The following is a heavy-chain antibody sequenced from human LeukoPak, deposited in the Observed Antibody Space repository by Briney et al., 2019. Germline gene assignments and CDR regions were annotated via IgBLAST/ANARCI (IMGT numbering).Heavy chain of an antibody. V-gene: IGHV3-7*01. Sequence: GGSLRLSCAASGFTFSSYWMSWVRQAPGKGLEWVANIKQDGSEKYYVDSVRGRFTISRDNAKNSLYLQMNSLRAEDTAVYYCASSIAVAPLPFDYWGQGTLVTVSS. CDR1: GFTFSSYW. CDR2: IKQDGSEK. J-gene: IGHJ4*02. CDR3: ASSIAVAPLPFDY. D-gene: IGHD6-19*01.